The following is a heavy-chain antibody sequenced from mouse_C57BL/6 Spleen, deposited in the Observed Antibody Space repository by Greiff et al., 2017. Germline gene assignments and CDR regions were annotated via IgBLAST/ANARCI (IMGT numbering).Heavy chain of an antibody. CDR3: ARGLRTFDY. Sequence: EVKLVESGPELVKPGASVKISCKASGYSFTGYYMNWVKQSPEKSLEWIGEINPSTGGTTYNQKFKAKATLTVDKSSSTAYMQLKSLTSEDSAVYYCARGLRTFDYWGQGTTLTVSS. V-gene: IGHV1-42*01. CDR1: GYSFTGYY. D-gene: IGHD1-1*01. J-gene: IGHJ2*01. CDR2: INPSTGGT.